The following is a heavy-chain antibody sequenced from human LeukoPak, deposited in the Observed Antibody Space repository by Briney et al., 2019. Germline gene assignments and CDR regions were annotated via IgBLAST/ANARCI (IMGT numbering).Heavy chain of an antibody. CDR3: ARDRLGLRLGELSPYYYYYYMDV. CDR1: GDSISSSNCY. V-gene: IGHV4-39*07. D-gene: IGHD3-16*02. Sequence: PSETLSLTCTVSGDSISSSNCYWGWIRQPPGKGLEWIGSIYFSGGTYYNASLKSRVTISVDTSKNQFSLKLSSVTAADTAVYYCARDRLGLRLGELSPYYYYYYMDVWGKGTTVTVSS. J-gene: IGHJ6*03. CDR2: IYFSGGT.